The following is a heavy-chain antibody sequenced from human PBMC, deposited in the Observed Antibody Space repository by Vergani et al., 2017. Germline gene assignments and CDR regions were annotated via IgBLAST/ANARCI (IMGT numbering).Heavy chain of an antibody. CDR3: ARDRYCSGGSCYSGLWFDP. D-gene: IGHD2-15*01. CDR1: GGSISSYY. V-gene: IGHV4-4*07. CDR2: IYTSGST. J-gene: IGHJ5*02. Sequence: QVQLQESGPGLVKPSETLPLTCTVSGGSISSYYWSWIRQPAGKGLEWIGRIYTSGSTNYNPSLKSRVTMSVDTSKNQFSLKLSSVTAADTAVYYCARDRYCSGGSCYSGLWFDPWGQGTLVTVSS.